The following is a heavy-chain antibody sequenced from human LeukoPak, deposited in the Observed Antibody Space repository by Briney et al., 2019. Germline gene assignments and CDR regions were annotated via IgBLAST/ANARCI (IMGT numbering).Heavy chain of an antibody. CDR2: ISTSSTSK. J-gene: IGHJ4*02. D-gene: IGHD3-3*01. V-gene: IGHV3-21*01. Sequence: PGGSLRLSCAVSGFTFSSYRMSWVRQAPGKGLEWVSSISTSSTSKYYADSVKGRFTISRDNAKSSLHLQMNSLRAEDTAVYYCAAFDFWSDYRGWGQGTLVTVSP. CDR3: AAFDFWSDYRG. CDR1: GFTFSSYR.